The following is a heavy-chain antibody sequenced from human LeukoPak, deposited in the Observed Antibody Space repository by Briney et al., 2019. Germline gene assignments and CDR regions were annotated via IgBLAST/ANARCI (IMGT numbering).Heavy chain of an antibody. V-gene: IGHV1-69-2*01. D-gene: IGHD5-24*01. CDR2: VDPEDGET. CDR1: GYTFTDYY. Sequence: ASVKLSCTVSGYTFTDYYMHWVQQAPGKGLEWMGLVDPEDGETIYAEKFKGRVTITADTSTDTAYMELSSLRSEDTAVYYCATDRRDGYTDPFDYWGQGTLVTVSS. J-gene: IGHJ4*02. CDR3: ATDRRDGYTDPFDY.